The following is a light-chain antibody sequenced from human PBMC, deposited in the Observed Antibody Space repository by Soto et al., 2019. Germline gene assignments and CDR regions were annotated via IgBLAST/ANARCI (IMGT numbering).Light chain of an antibody. Sequence: VVLTQSPATLSLSPGERATLSCRASQSVSSYLAWYQQKPGQAPRLFIYDTSNRATGIPARFSGRGSGTDFTLTISSLEPEDFAVYYCQQRANWPLTFGGGTKVEIK. CDR3: QQRANWPLT. CDR2: DTS. V-gene: IGKV3-11*01. CDR1: QSVSSY. J-gene: IGKJ4*01.